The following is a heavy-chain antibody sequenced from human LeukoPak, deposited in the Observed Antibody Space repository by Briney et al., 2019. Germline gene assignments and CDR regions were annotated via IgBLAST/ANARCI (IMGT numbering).Heavy chain of an antibody. CDR3: ARHRSMFDSSGYYLDR. J-gene: IGHJ5*02. Sequence: SETLSLTCTVSGDSLGGYYWSWIRQPPGKGLEWIAYTYYSGTTNHDPSLGSRVTVSLDTAKNRFSLNLSSVTAADTAVYYCARHRSMFDSSGYYLDRWGQGTLVTVSS. CDR1: GDSLGGYY. V-gene: IGHV4-59*08. D-gene: IGHD3-22*01. CDR2: TYYSGTT.